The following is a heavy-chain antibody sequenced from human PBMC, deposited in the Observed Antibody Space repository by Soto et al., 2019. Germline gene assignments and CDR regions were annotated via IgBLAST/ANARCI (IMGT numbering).Heavy chain of an antibody. CDR2: IIPIFGTA. CDR1: GGTFSSYA. CDR3: ARLDIVVVPAATGTTKFYYGMDV. Sequence: SVKVSCKASGGTFSSYAISWVRQAPGQGLEWMGGIIPIFGTANYAQKFQGRVTITADKSTSTAYMELSSLRSEDTAVYYCARLDIVVVPAATGTTKFYYGMDVWGQGTTVTVSS. V-gene: IGHV1-69*06. D-gene: IGHD2-2*03. J-gene: IGHJ6*02.